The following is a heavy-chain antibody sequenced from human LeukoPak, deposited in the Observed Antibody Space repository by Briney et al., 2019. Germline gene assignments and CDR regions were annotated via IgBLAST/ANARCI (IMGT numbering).Heavy chain of an antibody. Sequence: ASVKVSCKASGYTFTGYYMHWVRHAPGQGLEWMGWINPNSGGTNYAQKFQGWVTMTRDTSISTAYMELSRLRSDDTAVYYCARGYGIAVAGDAFDIWGQGTMVTVSS. V-gene: IGHV1-2*04. J-gene: IGHJ3*02. D-gene: IGHD6-19*01. CDR1: GYTFTGYY. CDR3: ARGYGIAVAGDAFDI. CDR2: INPNSGGT.